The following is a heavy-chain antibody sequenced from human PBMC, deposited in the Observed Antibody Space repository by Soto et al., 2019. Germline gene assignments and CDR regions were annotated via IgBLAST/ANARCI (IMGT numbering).Heavy chain of an antibody. Sequence: GGSLRLSCAASGFTFSSYGMHWVRQAPGKGLEWVAVIWYDGSNKYYADSVKGRFTISRDNSKNTLYLQMNSLRVEDTAVYYCAREIPAAITDYYYGMDVWGQGTTVTVSS. CDR1: GFTFSSYG. V-gene: IGHV3-33*01. D-gene: IGHD2-2*01. J-gene: IGHJ6*02. CDR2: IWYDGSNK. CDR3: AREIPAAITDYYYGMDV.